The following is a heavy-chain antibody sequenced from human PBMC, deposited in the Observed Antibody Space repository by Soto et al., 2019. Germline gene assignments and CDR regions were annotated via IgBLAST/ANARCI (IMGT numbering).Heavy chain of an antibody. CDR2: ISGSSSYI. V-gene: IGHV3-21*01. CDR1: GFTFSSYS. Sequence: GGSLRLSCAASGFTFSSYSMNWVRQAPGKGLEWVSSISGSSSYIYYTDSVKGRFTISRDNAKNSLYLQMNSLRAEDTAAHYCARDSRATGAGAFDIWGLGTMVTVSS. CDR3: ARDSRATGAGAFDI. J-gene: IGHJ3*02. D-gene: IGHD1-26*01.